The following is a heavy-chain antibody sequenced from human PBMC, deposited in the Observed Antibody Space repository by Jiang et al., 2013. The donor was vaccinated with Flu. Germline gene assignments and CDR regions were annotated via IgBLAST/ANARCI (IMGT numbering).Heavy chain of an antibody. CDR1: GFTFSSYS. V-gene: IGHV3-48*01. CDR3: ARDSNVFWSGLYYYYVRYGR. D-gene: IGHD3-3*01. Sequence: VQLLESGGGLVQPGGSLRLSCAASGFTFSSYSMNWVRQAPGKGLEWVSYISSSSSTIYYADSVKGRFTISRDNAKNSLYLQMNSLRAEDTAVYYCARDSNVFWSGLYYYYVRYGRRRGQGTTVT. J-gene: IGHJ6*02. CDR2: ISSSSSTI.